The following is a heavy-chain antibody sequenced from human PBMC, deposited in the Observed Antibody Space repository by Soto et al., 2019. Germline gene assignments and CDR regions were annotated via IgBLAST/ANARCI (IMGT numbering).Heavy chain of an antibody. CDR1: GCSISSGYY. D-gene: IGHD3-3*02. Sequence: SETLSLTCTVSGCSISSGYYWGWSRQPPGKGLEWIGSIYHSVTTYYNTPLKSRVTISVDTSKNQFSLKLRSMTAADTAVYYCSRAPGILVYYFDYWGQGTLVTVSS. V-gene: IGHV4-38-2*02. CDR3: SRAPGILVYYFDY. CDR2: IYHSVTT. J-gene: IGHJ4*02.